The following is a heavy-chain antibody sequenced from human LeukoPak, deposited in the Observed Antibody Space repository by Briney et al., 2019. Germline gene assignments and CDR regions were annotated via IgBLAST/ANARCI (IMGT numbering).Heavy chain of an antibody. CDR3: TSGYCSGGSCYSSGGDY. CDR2: IRNKANSYTT. D-gene: IGHD2-15*01. Sequence: GGSLRLSCVGSGFTFSGYWLNWVRQAPGKGLEWVGRIRNKANSYTTDYAASVKGRFSISRDDSENSVYLEMNSLKIEDSAVFYCTSGYCSGGSCYSSGGDYWGQGTLVTVSS. CDR1: GFTFSGYW. J-gene: IGHJ4*02. V-gene: IGHV3-72*01.